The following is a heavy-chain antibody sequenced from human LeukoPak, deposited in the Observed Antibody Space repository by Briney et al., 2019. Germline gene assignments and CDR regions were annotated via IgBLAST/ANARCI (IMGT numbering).Heavy chain of an antibody. J-gene: IGHJ4*02. D-gene: IGHD7-27*01. Sequence: SETLSLTCAVYGGSFSGAYWTWIRQPPGKGLEWIGEVNHVGNSNHNPSLGSRITISVDKSKNQFSLILNSVTAADTAVYYCARINWANWEPTPGYQFDYWGPGTLVTVSS. CDR2: VNHVGNS. V-gene: IGHV4-34*10. CDR1: GGSFSGAY. CDR3: ARINWANWEPTPGYQFDY.